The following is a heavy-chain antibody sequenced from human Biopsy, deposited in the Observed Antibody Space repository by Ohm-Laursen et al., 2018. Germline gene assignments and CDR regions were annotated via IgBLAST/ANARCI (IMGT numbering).Heavy chain of an antibody. V-gene: IGHV4-59*02. D-gene: IGHD6-19*01. CDR1: GGSVTNYY. CDR3: ASGGQWPKPYLRYFDP. Sequence: SDTLSLTCSVSGGSVTNYYWTWIRQPPGKGLEWIGYMYYNERTYYNPSLRGRVTISVDTSKNQISLRLGSVTAADTAVYYCASGGQWPKPYLRYFDPWGQGTLVTVSS. J-gene: IGHJ5*02. CDR2: MYYNERT.